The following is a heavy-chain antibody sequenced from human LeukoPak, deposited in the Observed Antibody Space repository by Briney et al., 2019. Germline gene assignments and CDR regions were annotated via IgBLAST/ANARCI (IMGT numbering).Heavy chain of an antibody. CDR1: GYTSTSYG. J-gene: IGHJ4*02. Sequence: ASVKVSCKASGYTSTSYGIGWVRQALGQGLEWMGWISAYNGNTNYAQKLQGRVTMTTDTSTSTAYMELRSLRSDDTAVYYCATCTMVRGVILLGFDYWGQGTLVTVSS. D-gene: IGHD3-10*01. V-gene: IGHV1-18*04. CDR2: ISAYNGNT. CDR3: ATCTMVRGVILLGFDY.